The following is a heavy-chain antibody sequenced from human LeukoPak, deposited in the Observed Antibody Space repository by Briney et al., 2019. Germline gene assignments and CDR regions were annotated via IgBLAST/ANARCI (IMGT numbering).Heavy chain of an antibody. D-gene: IGHD3-16*01. Sequence: PGRSLRLSCAASGFTFSSYGMHWVRQAPGKGLEWVAVIWYDGSNKNYADSVKGRFTISRDNSKNTLYLQMNSLRAEDTAVYYCARGALHTGRNRPRFDYWGQGTLVTVSS. CDR3: ARGALHTGRNRPRFDY. CDR1: GFTFSSYG. V-gene: IGHV3-33*01. J-gene: IGHJ4*02. CDR2: IWYDGSNK.